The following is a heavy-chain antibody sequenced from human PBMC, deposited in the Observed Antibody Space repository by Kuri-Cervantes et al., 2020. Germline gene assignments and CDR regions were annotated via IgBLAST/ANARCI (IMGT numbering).Heavy chain of an antibody. Sequence: GESLKISCAASGFNFITYWMSWVRQAPGKGLEWVSAISGSGGSTYYADSVKGRFTISRDNSKNTLYLQMNSLRAEDTAVYYCASFYDSSGYYRYWGQGTLVTVSS. CDR1: GFNFITYW. CDR2: ISGSGGST. D-gene: IGHD3-22*01. CDR3: ASFYDSSGYYRY. V-gene: IGHV3-23*01. J-gene: IGHJ4*02.